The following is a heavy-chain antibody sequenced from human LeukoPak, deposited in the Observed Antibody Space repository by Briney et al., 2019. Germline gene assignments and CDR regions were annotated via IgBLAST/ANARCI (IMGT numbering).Heavy chain of an antibody. V-gene: IGHV1-18*01. Sequence: ASVKVSCKASGYTFTSYGISWVRQAPGQGLEWMGWISAYNGNTNYAQKLQGRVTMTTDTSTSTAYMELRSLRSDDTAVYYCARDPSGDYDSSGYYYLDYWGQGTLVTLSS. J-gene: IGHJ4*02. CDR3: ARDPSGDYDSSGYYYLDY. D-gene: IGHD3-22*01. CDR2: ISAYNGNT. CDR1: GYTFTSYG.